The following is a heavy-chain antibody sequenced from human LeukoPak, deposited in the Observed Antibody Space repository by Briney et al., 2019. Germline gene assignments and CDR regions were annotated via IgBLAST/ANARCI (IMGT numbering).Heavy chain of an antibody. Sequence: GGSLRLSYAASGFTFSNYEMHWVRQAPGKGLEWVSYISSSGSDIYYADSVKGRFTISRDNAKNSLYLQMNSLRAEDTAVYYCAELGITMIGGVWGKGTTVTISS. D-gene: IGHD3-10*02. CDR3: AELGITMIGGV. J-gene: IGHJ6*04. CDR1: GFTFSNYE. CDR2: ISSSGSDI. V-gene: IGHV3-48*03.